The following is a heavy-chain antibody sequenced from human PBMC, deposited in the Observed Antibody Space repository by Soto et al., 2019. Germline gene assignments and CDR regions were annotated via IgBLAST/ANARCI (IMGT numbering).Heavy chain of an antibody. CDR2: INHSGST. CDR1: GGPFSGYY. J-gene: IGHJ4*02. Sequence: SETLSLTCAVYGGPFSGYYWSWIRQPPGKGLEWIGEINHSGSTNYNPSLKSRVTISVDTSKNQFSLKLSSVTAADTAVYYCAHSVAGTWAVDYWGQGTLVTVSS. V-gene: IGHV4-34*01. D-gene: IGHD6-19*01. CDR3: AHSVAGTWAVDY.